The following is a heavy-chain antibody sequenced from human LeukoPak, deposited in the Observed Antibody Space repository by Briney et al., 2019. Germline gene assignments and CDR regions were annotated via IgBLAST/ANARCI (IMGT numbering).Heavy chain of an antibody. V-gene: IGHV3-30*02. CDR2: IRYDGSNK. CDR1: GFTFSSYG. D-gene: IGHD3-16*01. CDR3: ARAAENYGGRFDS. Sequence: GGSLRLSCAASGFTFSSYGMHWVRQAPGKGLEWVAFIRYDGSNKYYADSVKGRFTISRDNSKSTLYLQMNSLRAEDTAVYYCARAAENYGGRFDSWGQGTLVTVSS. J-gene: IGHJ4*02.